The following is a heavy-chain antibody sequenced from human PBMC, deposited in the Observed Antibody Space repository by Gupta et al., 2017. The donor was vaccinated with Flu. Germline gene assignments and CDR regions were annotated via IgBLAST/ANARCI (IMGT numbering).Heavy chain of an antibody. V-gene: IGHV3-15*01. J-gene: IGHJ4*02. Sequence: EVQLVESGGGLVNPGEPLWLSCEASGFSFTYAWMSWVRQAPGKGLEWVGRIRSENDGGTTDYAELLRGRVTISRDDSKGTVFLQLHSLTSEDTDVYYCLTLTNTSPAVDTSGLFDFWGQGTLVTVSS. CDR1: GFSFTYAW. CDR3: LTLTNTSPAVDTSGLFDF. D-gene: IGHD6-19*01. CDR2: IRSENDGGTT.